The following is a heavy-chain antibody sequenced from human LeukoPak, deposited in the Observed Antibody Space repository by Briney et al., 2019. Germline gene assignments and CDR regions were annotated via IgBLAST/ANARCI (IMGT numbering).Heavy chain of an antibody. J-gene: IGHJ6*02. CDR1: GGSISSSSYY. V-gene: IGHV4-39*01. Sequence: SETLSLTCTVSGGSISSSSYYWAWIRQPPGKGLEWIGTIYYSGSTYYNPSLKSRVTISVDASKNQFSLKLGSVTAADTAVYYCARHPQRRLGETTSGPYYYAMDVWGQGTTVTVSS. CDR2: IYYSGST. CDR3: ARHPQRRLGETTSGPYYYAMDV. D-gene: IGHD3-16*01.